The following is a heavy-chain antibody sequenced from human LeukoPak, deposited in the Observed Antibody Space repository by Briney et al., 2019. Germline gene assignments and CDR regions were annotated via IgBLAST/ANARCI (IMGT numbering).Heavy chain of an antibody. Sequence: SQTLSLTCTVSGGSISSGDYYWSWIRQPPGKGLEWLGYIYYSGSTYYNPSLKSRVTISVDTSKNQFSLKLSSVTAADTAVYYCAREEFRSPMWFDYWGQGTLVTVSS. V-gene: IGHV4-30-4*01. CDR3: AREEFRSPMWFDY. J-gene: IGHJ4*02. D-gene: IGHD2-21*01. CDR2: IYYSGST. CDR1: GGSISSGDYY.